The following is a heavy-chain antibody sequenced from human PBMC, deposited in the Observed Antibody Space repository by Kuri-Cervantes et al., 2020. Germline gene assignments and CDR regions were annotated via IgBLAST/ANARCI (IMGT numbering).Heavy chain of an antibody. D-gene: IGHD2-2*01. CDR1: GFTFGDYA. CDR3: ARYQGDCSANCRYLDY. J-gene: IGHJ4*02. V-gene: IGHV3-49*04. CDR2: IRSKAYGGTT. Sequence: GGSLRLSCTASGFTFGDYAMSWVRQAPGKGLEWVGFIRSKAYGGTTEYAASVKGRFTISRDNSKNTVYMQMDSLRAEDTAMYYCARYQGDCSANCRYLDYWGQGTLVTVSS.